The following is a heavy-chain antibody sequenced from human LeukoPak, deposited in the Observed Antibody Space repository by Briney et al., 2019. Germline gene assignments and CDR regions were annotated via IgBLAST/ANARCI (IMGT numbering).Heavy chain of an antibody. Sequence: PSETLSLTCAVSGYSLGKHYYWGWIRQSPEKGLEWIGRIYGRASTSYNPSLMNRVTMSVDTSKNHFSLQLTSVTAADTAVYYCARYDSRGSASTKFDYWGPGIQVTVSS. D-gene: IGHD3-3*01. V-gene: IGHV4-38-2*01. CDR2: IYGRAST. CDR1: GYSLGKHYY. CDR3: ARYDSRGSASTKFDY. J-gene: IGHJ4*02.